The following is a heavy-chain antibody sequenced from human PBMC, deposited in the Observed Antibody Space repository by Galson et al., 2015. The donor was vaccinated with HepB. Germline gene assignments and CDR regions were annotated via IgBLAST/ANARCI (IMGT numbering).Heavy chain of an antibody. CDR3: AAAVGYDFWSGYYLFDY. CDR2: IVVGSGNT. Sequence: SVKVSCKASGFTFTSSAMQWVRQARGQRLEWIGWIVVGSGNTNYAQKFQERVTITRDMSTSTAYMELSSLRSEDTAVYYCAAAVGYDFWSGYYLFDYWGQGTLVTVSS. CDR1: GFTFTSSA. D-gene: IGHD3-3*01. V-gene: IGHV1-58*02. J-gene: IGHJ4*02.